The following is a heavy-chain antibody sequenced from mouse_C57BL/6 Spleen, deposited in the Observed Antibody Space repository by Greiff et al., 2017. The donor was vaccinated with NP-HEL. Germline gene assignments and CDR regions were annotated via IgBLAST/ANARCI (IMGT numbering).Heavy chain of an antibody. J-gene: IGHJ2*01. D-gene: IGHD2-4*01. CDR2: IYPGDGDT. Sequence: QVQLKQSGAELVKPGASVKISCKASGYAFSSYWMNWVKQRPGKGLEWIGQIYPGDGDTNYNGKFKGKATLTADKSSSTAYMQLSSLTSEDSAVYFCARGGTMTYFDYWGQGTTLTVSS. V-gene: IGHV1-80*01. CDR1: GYAFSSYW. CDR3: ARGGTMTYFDY.